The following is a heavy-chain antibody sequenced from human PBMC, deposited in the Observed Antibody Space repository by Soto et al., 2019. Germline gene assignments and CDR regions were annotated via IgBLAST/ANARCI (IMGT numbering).Heavy chain of an antibody. J-gene: IGHJ6*02. CDR3: AKARRSIFGGMDV. CDR2: LSWDGRHT. Sequence: EVQLVESGGVVVQPGGSLRLSCAASGFIFDDYSMYWVRQAPGKGLEWVSLLSWDGRHTYYADSVKGRFIISRDNSRNSLYLQMTSLTTADTALYYCAKARRSIFGGMDVCGQGTTVTVSS. D-gene: IGHD3-3*01. CDR1: GFIFDDYS. V-gene: IGHV3-43*01.